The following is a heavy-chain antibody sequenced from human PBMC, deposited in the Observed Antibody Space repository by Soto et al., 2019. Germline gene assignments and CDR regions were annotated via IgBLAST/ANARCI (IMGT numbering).Heavy chain of an antibody. CDR1: GFTFSSYD. J-gene: IGHJ6*02. Sequence: GSLRLSCAASGFTFSSYDMHWVRQAPGKGLEWVSAIGTAGDTYYPGSVKGRFTISRENAKNSLYLQMNSLRAEDTAVYYCARDRYSGYDSHVDYYYGMDVWGQGTTVTVSS. CDR2: IGTAGDT. D-gene: IGHD5-12*01. V-gene: IGHV3-13*01. CDR3: ARDRYSGYDSHVDYYYGMDV.